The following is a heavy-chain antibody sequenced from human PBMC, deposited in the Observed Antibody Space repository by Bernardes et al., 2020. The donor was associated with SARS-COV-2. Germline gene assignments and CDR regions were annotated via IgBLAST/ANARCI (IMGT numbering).Heavy chain of an antibody. CDR2: IYYSGST. V-gene: IGHV4-39*01. CDR3: FGFSYGLVTLE. D-gene: IGHD5-18*01. J-gene: IGHJ4*02. CDR1: GASLSSSNYY. Sequence: SETLSLTCTVSGASLSSSNYYWGWIRQPPGKGLEWIGSIYYSGSTYYNPSLYSRFTISVDTSKKQISLKLNSVTAADTAVYYCFGFSYGLVTLEWGQGTLVTVSS.